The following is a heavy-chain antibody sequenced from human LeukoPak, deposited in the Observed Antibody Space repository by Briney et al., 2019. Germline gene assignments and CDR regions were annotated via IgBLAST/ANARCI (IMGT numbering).Heavy chain of an antibody. J-gene: IGHJ4*02. D-gene: IGHD3-3*01. CDR1: GYTFTSYY. CDR3: ASGRFDYDFWSGYYFDY. V-gene: IGHV1-46*01. Sequence: GASVKVSCKASGYTFTSYYMHWVRQAPGQGLEWMGIINPSGGSTSYAQKFQGRVTITADKSTSTAYMELSSLRSEDTAVYYCASGRFDYDFWSGYYFDYWGQGTLVAVSS. CDR2: INPSGGST.